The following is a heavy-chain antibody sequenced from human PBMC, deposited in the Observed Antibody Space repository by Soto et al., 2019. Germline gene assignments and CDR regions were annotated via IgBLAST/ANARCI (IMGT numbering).Heavy chain of an antibody. CDR1: GFTFSSYA. J-gene: IGHJ4*02. CDR2: ISYDGSNK. Sequence: GGSLRLSCAASGFTFSSYAMHWVRQAPGKGLEWVAVISYDGSNKYYADSVKGRFTISRDNSKDTLYLQMNSLRAEDTAVYYCARDLTGVAVAGFDYWGQGTLVTVSS. V-gene: IGHV3-30-3*01. D-gene: IGHD6-19*01. CDR3: ARDLTGVAVAGFDY.